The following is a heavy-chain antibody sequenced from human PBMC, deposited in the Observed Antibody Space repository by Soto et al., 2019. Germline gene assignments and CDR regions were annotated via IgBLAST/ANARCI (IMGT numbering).Heavy chain of an antibody. D-gene: IGHD1-26*01. Sequence: PSAKLSRTCVVSGHYIEGGCYSLNWIRPPPGKGLEWIGDIYYSGSTNYNSSLKSRVTISVDRSKNQFSLKLNSLTAADTAVYYCARGRRASGGRGLDPWGQGTLVTFSS. CDR1: GHYIEGGCYS. CDR3: ARGRRASGGRGLDP. CDR2: IYYSGST. J-gene: IGHJ5*02. V-gene: IGHV4-30-2*01.